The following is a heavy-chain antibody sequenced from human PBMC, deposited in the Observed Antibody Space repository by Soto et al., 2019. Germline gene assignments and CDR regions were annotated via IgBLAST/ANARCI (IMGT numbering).Heavy chain of an antibody. CDR1: GFIFSSYG. D-gene: IGHD3-10*01. V-gene: IGHV3-30*18. CDR3: AKEGFGDLDY. CDR2: IFYDGTNK. Sequence: QVQLVESGGGVVQPGRSLRLSCAASGFIFSSYGMHWVRQAPGKGLEWVAFIFYDGTNKYYADSVKGRFTISRENSKNTLYLQMNSLRAEDTAVYYCAKEGFGDLDYWGQGSLVTVSS. J-gene: IGHJ4*02.